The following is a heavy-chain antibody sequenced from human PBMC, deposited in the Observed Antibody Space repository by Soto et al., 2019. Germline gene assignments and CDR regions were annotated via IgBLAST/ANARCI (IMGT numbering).Heavy chain of an antibody. Sequence: EVQLVESGGGLVQPGRSLRLSCAASGFTFDDYAMHWVRQAPGKGLEWVSGISWNSGNIGYADSVKGRFTISRDNAKNSLYLQMNSLRAGDTALYYCAKDRNYDLWSGYYDSWGQGTLVTVSS. J-gene: IGHJ4*02. CDR2: ISWNSGNI. D-gene: IGHD3-3*01. CDR1: GFTFDDYA. V-gene: IGHV3-9*01. CDR3: AKDRNYDLWSGYYDS.